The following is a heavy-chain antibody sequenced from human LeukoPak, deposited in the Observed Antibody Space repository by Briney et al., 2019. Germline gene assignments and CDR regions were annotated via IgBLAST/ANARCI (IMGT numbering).Heavy chain of an antibody. Sequence: GGSLRLSCAASGFTFSSYGMHWVGQAPGKGLEWVAVISYDGINKYYADSVKGRFTISRDNSKNTLYLQMNSLRAEDTAVYYCAREESSSWLGQSLMDYWGQGTLVTVSS. V-gene: IGHV3-30*03. J-gene: IGHJ4*02. CDR1: GFTFSSYG. CDR3: AREESSSWLGQSLMDY. CDR2: ISYDGINK. D-gene: IGHD6-13*01.